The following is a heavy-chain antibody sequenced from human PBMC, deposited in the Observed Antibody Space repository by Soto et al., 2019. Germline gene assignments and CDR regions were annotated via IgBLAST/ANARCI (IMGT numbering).Heavy chain of an antibody. Sequence: GASVKVSCKASGYTFTSYDINWVRQATGQGLEWMGWMNPNSGNTGYAQKFQGRVTMTRSTSISTAYMELSSLRSEDTAVYYCARVHTDYSGYDYWFDPWGQGTLVTVSS. CDR2: MNPNSGNT. CDR1: GYTFTSYD. V-gene: IGHV1-8*01. D-gene: IGHD5-12*01. J-gene: IGHJ5*02. CDR3: ARVHTDYSGYDYWFDP.